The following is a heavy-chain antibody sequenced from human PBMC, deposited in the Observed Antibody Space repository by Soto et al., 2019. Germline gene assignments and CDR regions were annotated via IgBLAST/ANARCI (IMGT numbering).Heavy chain of an antibody. CDR2: IYHSGST. CDR3: AGRLRDYDSSGYYYSRPKNYYYGMDV. D-gene: IGHD3-22*01. J-gene: IGHJ6*02. Sequence: SETLSLTCTVSGGSISSGGYYWSWIRQHPGKGLEWIGYIYHSGSTNYNPSLKSRVTISVDTSKNQFSLKLSSVTAADTAVYYCAGRLRDYDSSGYYYSRPKNYYYGMDVWGQGTTVTVSS. CDR1: GGSISSGGYY. V-gene: IGHV4-31*03.